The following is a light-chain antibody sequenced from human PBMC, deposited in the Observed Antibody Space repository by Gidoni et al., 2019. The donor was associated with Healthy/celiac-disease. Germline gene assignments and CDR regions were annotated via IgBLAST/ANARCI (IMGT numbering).Light chain of an antibody. V-gene: IGKV3-20*01. J-gene: IGKJ2*01. CDR2: GAS. Sequence: SPGERATLSCRASQSVSSSYLAWYQQKPGQAPRLLIYGASSRATGIPDRFSGSGSGTDFTLTISRLEPEDCAVYYCQQYGSSPPKYTFGQGTKLEIK. CDR1: QSVSSSY. CDR3: QQYGSSPPKYT.